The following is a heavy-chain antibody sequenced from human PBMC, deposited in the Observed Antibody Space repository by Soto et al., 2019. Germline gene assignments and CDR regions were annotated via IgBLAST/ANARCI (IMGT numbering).Heavy chain of an antibody. Sequence: QVQLVQSGAEVKKPGASVKVSCKASGYTFTSYYMHWVRQAPGQGLEWMGIISPSGGSTTYAQKFQGRLRMTRDTSTSTVYMELSSLRSDDTALYYCARVYCSGGGCYGIAYWGQGTLVTVSS. CDR3: ARVYCSGGGCYGIAY. D-gene: IGHD2-15*01. CDR2: ISPSGGST. CDR1: GYTFTSYY. V-gene: IGHV1-46*01. J-gene: IGHJ4*02.